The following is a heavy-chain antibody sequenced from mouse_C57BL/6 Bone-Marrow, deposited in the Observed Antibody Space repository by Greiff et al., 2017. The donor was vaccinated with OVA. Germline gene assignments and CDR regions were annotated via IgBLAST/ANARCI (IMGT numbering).Heavy chain of an antibody. D-gene: IGHD1-1*01. CDR1: GFTFSSYG. J-gene: IGHJ2*01. CDR2: ISSGGSYT. V-gene: IGHV5-6*01. Sequence: EVMLVESGGDLVKPGGSLKLSCAASGFTFSSYGMSWVRQTPDKRLEWVATISSGGSYTYYPDSVKGRFTISRDNAKNTLYLQMSSLKSEDTAMYYCARPITTVGFDYWGQGTTLTGSS. CDR3: ARPITTVGFDY.